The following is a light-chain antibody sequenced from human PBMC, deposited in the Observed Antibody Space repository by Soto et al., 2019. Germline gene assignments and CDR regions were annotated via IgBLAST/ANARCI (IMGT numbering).Light chain of an antibody. Sequence: EMVVTQSPATLSVSPGGRAALSCRASQDVSSNLAWYQQKPGQAPSLLIYGASTRATGTPARFSGSGSGTEFTLTISSLQSEDYAVYFCQQYIRWPLTFGGGTKVDI. CDR1: QDVSSN. CDR2: GAS. V-gene: IGKV3-15*01. J-gene: IGKJ4*01. CDR3: QQYIRWPLT.